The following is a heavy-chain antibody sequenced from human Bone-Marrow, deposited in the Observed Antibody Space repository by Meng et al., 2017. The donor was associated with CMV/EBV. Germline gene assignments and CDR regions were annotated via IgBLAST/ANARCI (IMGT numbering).Heavy chain of an antibody. CDR2: ISGSGDRT. D-gene: IGHD4-17*01. V-gene: IGHV3-23*01. CDR3: AKDYGDYRAYYFDN. CDR1: GFTFRSYA. Sequence: LSLTCAASGFTFRSYAMNWVRQPPGKGLEWVSGISGSGDRTHYADSVKGRFTISRDNSKNTLFLQMNSLRGEDTALYYCAKDYGDYRAYYFDNWGQGTLVTVSS. J-gene: IGHJ4*02.